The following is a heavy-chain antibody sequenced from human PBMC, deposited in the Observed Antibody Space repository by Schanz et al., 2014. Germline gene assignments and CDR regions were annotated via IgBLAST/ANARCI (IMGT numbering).Heavy chain of an antibody. CDR1: GFTFSSYS. V-gene: IGHV3-74*02. CDR3: ARAGYDADNWFDP. D-gene: IGHD2-2*01. J-gene: IGHJ5*02. Sequence: EVQLVASGGGLVQPGGSLRLSCAASGFTFSSYSMNWVRQDPGKGLVWVARINSVGSNTDYADSVTGRFTISRDNAKNTLYLQMNTLRAEDTAVYYCARAGYDADNWFDPWGQGTLVTVSS. CDR2: INSVGSNT.